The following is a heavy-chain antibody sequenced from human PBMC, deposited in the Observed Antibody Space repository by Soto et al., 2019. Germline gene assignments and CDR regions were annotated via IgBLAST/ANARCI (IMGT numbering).Heavy chain of an antibody. D-gene: IGHD4-17*01. CDR2: ISWNSGSR. CDR1: GFTFDDYA. J-gene: IGHJ4*02. CDR3: AKDTHPYYGDPHY. V-gene: IGHV3-9*01. Sequence: EVQLVESGGGLAQPGRSLRLSCAASGFTFDDYAMHWVRQAPGKGLEWVSGISWNSGSRGYADCVKGRFTISRDNAKNSLYLQMNSLGAEDTALYYCAKDTHPYYGDPHYWGQGTLVTVSS.